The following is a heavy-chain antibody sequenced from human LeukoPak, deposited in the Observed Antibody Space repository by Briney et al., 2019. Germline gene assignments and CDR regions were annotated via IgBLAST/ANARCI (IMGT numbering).Heavy chain of an antibody. CDR2: IYSGGTT. V-gene: IGHV3-66*01. CDR3: ARGPYGSSGTPDAFDI. J-gene: IGHJ3*02. D-gene: IGHD3-10*01. CDR1: GFTVSSDH. Sequence: GGSLRRSCAASGFTVSSDHMSWVRQAPGKGLEWISVIYSGGTTHYADSVKSRFTISRDNSKNTLYLQMNSLRAEDTAVYYCARGPYGSSGTPDAFDIWGQGTMVTVSS.